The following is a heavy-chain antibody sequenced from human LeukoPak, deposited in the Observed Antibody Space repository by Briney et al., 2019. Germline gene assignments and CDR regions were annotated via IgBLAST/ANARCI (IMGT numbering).Heavy chain of an antibody. CDR1: GFNLTNFA. J-gene: IGHJ5*02. D-gene: IGHD3-16*01. CDR2: ISGSGGTK. V-gene: IGHV3-23*01. Sequence: TGGSLRLSCATSGFNLTNFAMNWVRQAPGKGLEWVSFISGSGGTKHYADSVKGRFTISRDSSNNLVFLQMSNLRPDDTAVYFCARDSPYTLWAVFEPWGQGTLVIVSS. CDR3: ARDSPYTLWAVFEP.